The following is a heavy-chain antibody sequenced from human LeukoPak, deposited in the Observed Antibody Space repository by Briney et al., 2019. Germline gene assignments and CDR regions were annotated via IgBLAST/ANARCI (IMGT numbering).Heavy chain of an antibody. CDR2: INHSGST. Sequence: SETLSLTCAVYGGSLSGYYWSWIRQPPGKGLEWIGEINHSGSTNYNPSLKSRVTISVDTSKNQFSLKLSSVTAADTAVYYCARGSSPRDFYGMDVWGQGTTVTVSS. V-gene: IGHV4-34*01. CDR3: ARGSSPRDFYGMDV. CDR1: GGSLSGYY. D-gene: IGHD5/OR15-5a*01. J-gene: IGHJ6*02.